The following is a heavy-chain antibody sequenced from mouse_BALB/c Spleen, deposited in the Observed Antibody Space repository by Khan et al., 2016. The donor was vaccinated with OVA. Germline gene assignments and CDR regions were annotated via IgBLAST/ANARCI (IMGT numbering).Heavy chain of an antibody. V-gene: IGHV1-4*01. CDR3: VRDGAYHRNDGEFAY. CDR1: GYTFTSYT. Sequence: QVQLKESGAELARPGASVKMSCKASGYTFTSYTIHWIKLRPGQGMEWIGFINPCNGYTNYNQKFKDKATLTADKSSTTVYMQLSSLTSDDSAFYNRVRDGAYHRNDGEFAYWGQGTLVTVSA. CDR2: INPCNGYT. D-gene: IGHD2-14*01. J-gene: IGHJ3*01.